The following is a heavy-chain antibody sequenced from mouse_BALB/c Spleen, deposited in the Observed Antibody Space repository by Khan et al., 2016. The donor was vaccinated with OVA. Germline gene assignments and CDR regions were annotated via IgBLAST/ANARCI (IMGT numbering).Heavy chain of an antibody. J-gene: IGHJ3*01. Sequence: EVELVESGGGLVKPGGSLKLSCAASGFTFSNYGVSWVRQTPEKRLEWVASISSGDTTYYPDSVKGRFTISRDNARNILYLQMSSLRSEDTAIDYCARDYWFAYWGQGTLVTVSA. CDR3: ARDYWFAY. CDR2: ISSGDTT. V-gene: IGHV5-6-5*01. CDR1: GFTFSNYG.